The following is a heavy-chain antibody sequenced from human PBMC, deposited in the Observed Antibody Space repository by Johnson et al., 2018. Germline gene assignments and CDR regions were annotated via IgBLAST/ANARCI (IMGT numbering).Heavy chain of an antibody. CDR1: GFTFSSYW. J-gene: IGHJ6*02. CDR2: ITQDGSEK. V-gene: IGHV3-7*01. D-gene: IGHD6-13*01. Sequence: EVQLVESGGGLVQPGGSLRLSCAASGFTFSSYWMSWVRQAPGKGLEWVANITQDGSEKYYVDSVKGRFTISRDNAKNSLYLQRNSLRAEDTAVYYCARGLPLAAAVYYYYYYGMDVWGQGTTVTVSS. CDR3: ARGLPLAAAVYYYYYYGMDV.